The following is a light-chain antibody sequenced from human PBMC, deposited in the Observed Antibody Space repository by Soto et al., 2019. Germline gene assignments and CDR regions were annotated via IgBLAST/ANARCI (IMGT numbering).Light chain of an antibody. CDR1: QSVSTY. Sequence: EIVLTQSPATLSLSPGERATLSCRASQSVSTYLAWYQQKAGQPPRLLIYDASNRATGIPARFSGSGSGTDFTLTISSLETEDVAVDYCQQLSNWPLVTFGPGTRVDVK. CDR3: QQLSNWPLVT. J-gene: IGKJ3*01. CDR2: DAS. V-gene: IGKV3-11*01.